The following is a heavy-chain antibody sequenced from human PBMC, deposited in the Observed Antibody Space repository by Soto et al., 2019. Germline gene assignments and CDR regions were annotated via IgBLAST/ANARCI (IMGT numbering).Heavy chain of an antibody. V-gene: IGHV1-69*08. J-gene: IGHJ1*01. Sequence: QVHLVQSGAEVKKPGSSVRVSCTASGHPHTFSGVRQAPGQGLEWLGGFVPTLGSTNYARNFQGRVTISADKSTGVVHMELIGLRSEDSATYYCGSAQFRGFLLRYWGPGT. CDR2: FVPTLGST. CDR1: GHPHT. D-gene: IGHD2-15*01. CDR3: GSAQFRGFLLRY.